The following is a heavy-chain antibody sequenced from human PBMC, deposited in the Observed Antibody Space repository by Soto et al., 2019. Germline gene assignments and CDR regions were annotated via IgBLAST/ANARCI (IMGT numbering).Heavy chain of an antibody. CDR2: VSIGGST. V-gene: IGHV3-23*01. Sequence: DVQLLESGGGLVQPEGSLRLSCAASGFTFSSYAMGWVRQGPGKGLEWVAVVSIGGSTHYADSVRGRFTISRDNSKTTLPLQMNSLTAEDTAVYFCAKRRGAGGHFDYWGQGALVTVSS. J-gene: IGHJ4*02. D-gene: IGHD2-15*01. CDR1: GFTFSSYA. CDR3: AKRRGAGGHFDY.